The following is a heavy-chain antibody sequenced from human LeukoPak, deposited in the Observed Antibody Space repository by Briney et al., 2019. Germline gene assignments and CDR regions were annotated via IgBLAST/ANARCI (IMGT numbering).Heavy chain of an antibody. D-gene: IGHD5/OR15-5a*01. CDR1: GFTFHNYA. J-gene: IGHJ4*02. V-gene: IGHV3-43*02. Sequence: PGGSLRLSCAASGFTFHNYAIHWVRQAPGKGLELVSLTSGDGITTYFADSVKGRFTISRDNSKSSLFLQMNSLGTEDTALYYCARDHVYGGADYWGQGTLVTVSS. CDR3: ARDHVYGGADY. CDR2: TSGDGITT.